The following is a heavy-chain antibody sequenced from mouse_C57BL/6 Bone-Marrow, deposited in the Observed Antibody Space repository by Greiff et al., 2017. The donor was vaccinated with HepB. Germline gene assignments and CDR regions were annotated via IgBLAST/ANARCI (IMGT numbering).Heavy chain of an antibody. CDR1: GYAFTNYL. D-gene: IGHD2-3*01. Sequence: QVQLQQSGAELVRPGTSVKVSCKASGYAFTNYLIEWVNQRPGQGLEWIGVINPGSGGTNYNEKFKGKATLTADKSSSTAYMQLSSLTSEDSAVYFCARRWLLLHFDYWGQGTTLTVSS. CDR3: ARRWLLLHFDY. J-gene: IGHJ2*01. CDR2: INPGSGGT. V-gene: IGHV1-54*01.